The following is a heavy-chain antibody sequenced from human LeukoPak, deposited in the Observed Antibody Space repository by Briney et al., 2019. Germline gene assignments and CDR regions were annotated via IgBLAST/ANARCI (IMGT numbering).Heavy chain of an antibody. CDR3: AKGYYYGSGSFRWFDP. CDR2: ISAGGGTT. Sequence: GGSLRLSCADSGFTFSSYAMSWVRQAPGKGLEWVSAISAGGGTTYYADSVKGRFTISRDKSKNTLYLQMNSLRAEVTAVYYCAKGYYYGSGSFRWFDPWGQGTLVTVSS. D-gene: IGHD3-10*01. V-gene: IGHV3-23*01. CDR1: GFTFSSYA. J-gene: IGHJ5*02.